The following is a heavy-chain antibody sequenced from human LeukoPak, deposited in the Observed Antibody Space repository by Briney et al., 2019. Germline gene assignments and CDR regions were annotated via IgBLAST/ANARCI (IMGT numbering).Heavy chain of an antibody. CDR3: ARLIYCSSTSCHPTNFDY. CDR1: GYTFTSYV. CDR2: MNPNSGNT. Sequence: ASVKVSCKASGYTFTSYVINWVRQAAGQRREWMGWMNPNSGNTGYAQKFQGRVTMTRNTSISTAYMELSSLRSEDTAVYYCARLIYCSSTSCHPTNFDYWGQGTLVTVSS. V-gene: IGHV1-8*01. D-gene: IGHD2-2*01. J-gene: IGHJ4*02.